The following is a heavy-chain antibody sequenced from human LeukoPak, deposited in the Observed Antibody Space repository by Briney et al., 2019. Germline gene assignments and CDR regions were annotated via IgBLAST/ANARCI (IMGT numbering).Heavy chain of an antibody. J-gene: IGHJ3*02. CDR2: ISDSAYST. Sequence: PGGSLRLSCAASGFTFSSYAMSWVRQAPGKGLEWVSGISDSAYSTFYADSVKGRFTISRDDSQNTLYLQMNSLRAEDTAVYYCARGPHVEYPFDIWGQGTMVTVSS. V-gene: IGHV3-23*01. D-gene: IGHD5-24*01. CDR3: ARGPHVEYPFDI. CDR1: GFTFSSYA.